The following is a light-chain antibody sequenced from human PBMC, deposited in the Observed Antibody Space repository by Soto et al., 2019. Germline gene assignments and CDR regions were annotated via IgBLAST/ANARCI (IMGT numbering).Light chain of an antibody. CDR2: DAS. CDR1: QSISSW. J-gene: IGKJ1*01. CDR3: QQRTWT. V-gene: IGKV1-5*01. Sequence: DIQMTQSPSTPSASVGDRLTITCRASQSISSWLAWYQQKPGKAPKLLIYDASSLESGVPSRFSGSGSGTEFTLTISSLQPDDFATYYCQQRTWTFGQGTKVDI.